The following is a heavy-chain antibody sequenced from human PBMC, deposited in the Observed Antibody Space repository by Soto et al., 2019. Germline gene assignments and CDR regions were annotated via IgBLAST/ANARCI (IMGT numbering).Heavy chain of an antibody. CDR1: GFTFDDYG. D-gene: IGHD4-17*01. CDR2: INWNGGST. CDR3: ARDTANYMTTVTLGY. V-gene: IGHV3-20*04. Sequence: GGSLRLSCAASGFTFDDYGMSWVRQAPGKGLEWVSGINWNGGSTGYADSVKGRFTISRDNAKNSLYLQMNSLRAEDTALYYCARDTANYMTTVTLGYWGQGTLVTVSS. J-gene: IGHJ4*02.